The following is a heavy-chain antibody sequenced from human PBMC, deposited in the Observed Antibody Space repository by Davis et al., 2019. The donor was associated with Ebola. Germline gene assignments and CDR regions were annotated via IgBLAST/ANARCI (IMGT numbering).Heavy chain of an antibody. CDR2: IGTAGDT. D-gene: IGHD3-3*01. J-gene: IGHJ6*02. CDR1: GFIFRIYD. V-gene: IGHV3-13*01. CDR3: ARAIFGGVSMDF. Sequence: GESLKISCAASGFIFRIYDMHWVRQVPGKGLEWVSSIGTAGDTYYPGSVKGRFTISGENVKNSLYLQMNSLRAGDTAVYYCARAIFGGVSMDFWGQGTTVTVSS.